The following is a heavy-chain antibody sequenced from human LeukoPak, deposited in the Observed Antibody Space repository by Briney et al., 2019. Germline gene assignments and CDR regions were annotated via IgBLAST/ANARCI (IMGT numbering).Heavy chain of an antibody. J-gene: IGHJ6*03. CDR2: INHSGST. Sequence: PSETLSLTCAVYGGSFSGYYWSWIRQPPGKGLEWIGEINHSGSTNYNPSLKSRVTISVDTSKNQFSLKLSSVTAADTAVYYCARVSYYHYYMDVWGKGTTVTVSS. V-gene: IGHV4-34*01. CDR3: ARVSYYHYYMDV. D-gene: IGHD3-22*01. CDR1: GGSFSGYY.